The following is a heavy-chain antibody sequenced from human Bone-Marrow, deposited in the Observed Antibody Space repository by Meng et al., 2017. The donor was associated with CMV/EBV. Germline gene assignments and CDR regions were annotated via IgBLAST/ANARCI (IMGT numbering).Heavy chain of an antibody. J-gene: IGHJ6*02. CDR1: GFTFDDYA. CDR2: ISWNSGSV. V-gene: IGHV3-9*01. Sequence: SLKISCAASGFTFDDYAMHWVRQAPGKGLEWVSGISWNSGSVGYADSVKGRFTISRDNAKNSLYLQMNSLRAEDTAVYYCARDHRAQQLGRYGMDVWGQGTTVTVSS. CDR3: ARDHRAQQLGRYGMDV. D-gene: IGHD6-13*01.